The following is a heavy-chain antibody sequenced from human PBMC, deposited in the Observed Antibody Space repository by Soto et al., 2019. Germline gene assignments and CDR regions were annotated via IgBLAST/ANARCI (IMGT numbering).Heavy chain of an antibody. CDR2: IYSGGST. D-gene: IGHD6-13*01. V-gene: IGHV3-53*01. J-gene: IGHJ4*02. CDR1: GFTVSSNY. Sequence: HPGGSLRLSCAASGFTVSSNYMSWVRQAPGKGLEWVSVIYSGGSTYYADSVKGRFTISRDNSKNTLYLQMNSLRAEDTAVYYCARASSSWAPVFDYWGQGTLVTVSS. CDR3: ARASSSWAPVFDY.